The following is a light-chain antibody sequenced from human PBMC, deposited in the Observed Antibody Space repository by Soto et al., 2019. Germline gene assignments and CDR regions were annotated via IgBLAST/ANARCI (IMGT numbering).Light chain of an antibody. J-gene: IGKJ2*01. CDR3: QQYVNLCYT. CDR1: QDIATY. CDR2: DAS. V-gene: IGKV1-33*01. Sequence: DIQMTQSPSSLSASVGDRVTITCQASQDIATYLNWFQQKPGKATKLLIYDASNLETGVPSRFSGSSSGTQFTFAINSLQPEDVATYYCQQYVNLCYTFAQGTKVDIK.